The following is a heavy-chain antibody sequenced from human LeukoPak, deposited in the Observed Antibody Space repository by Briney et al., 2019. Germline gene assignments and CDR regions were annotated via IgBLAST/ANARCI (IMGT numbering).Heavy chain of an antibody. J-gene: IGHJ4*02. V-gene: IGHV3-30*18. CDR2: ISYDGSNK. CDR3: AKDLPDYGDYLYYFDY. D-gene: IGHD4-17*01. Sequence: PGGSLRLSCAASGFTLSSYGMHWVRPAPGKGLEWVAVISYDGSNKYYADSVKGRFTISRDNSKNTLYLQMNSLRAEDTAVYYCAKDLPDYGDYLYYFDYWGQGTLVTVSS. CDR1: GFTLSSYG.